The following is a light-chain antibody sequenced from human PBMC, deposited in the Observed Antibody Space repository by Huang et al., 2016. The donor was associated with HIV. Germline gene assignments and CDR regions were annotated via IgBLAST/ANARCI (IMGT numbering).Light chain of an antibody. J-gene: IGKJ1*01. CDR2: AAS. Sequence: DIQMTQSPSSLSASVGDRVTITCRASQSISSYLNWYQQKPGKAPKPLIYAASSLQSGVPSRFSGSGSGTDFTLTISSLQPEDFATYHCQQSYSTPRTIGQGTKVEIK. CDR1: QSISSY. CDR3: QQSYSTPRT. V-gene: IGKV1-39*01.